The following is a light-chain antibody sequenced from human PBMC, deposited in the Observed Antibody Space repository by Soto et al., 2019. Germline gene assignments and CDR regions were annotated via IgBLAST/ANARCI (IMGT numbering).Light chain of an antibody. CDR2: AAS. CDR3: VQDFNYPLT. Sequence: DIQLTQSTSFLSASLGDRVAITWRASQGISSYLAWYQQKEGKAPKLLIYAASTLQRGVPSRFSGSGYGTDFYLTISSLQTEDSATYYCVQDFNYPLTFGGGTKVDIK. J-gene: IGKJ4*01. V-gene: IGKV1-9*01. CDR1: QGISSY.